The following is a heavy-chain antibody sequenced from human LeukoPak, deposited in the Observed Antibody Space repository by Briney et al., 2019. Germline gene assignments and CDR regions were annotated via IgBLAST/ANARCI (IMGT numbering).Heavy chain of an antibody. CDR3: ARQFNTYYYGSGSHDAFDI. V-gene: IGHV1-2*02. D-gene: IGHD3-10*01. CDR2: ITPYSGGT. Sequence: GASVKVSCKASGYTFTDYYIHWVRQAPGQGLEWMGWITPYSGGTDYAQKFQGRVTMTMDTSISTVYMELSRLRSDDTAVYYRARQFNTYYYGSGSHDAFDIWGQGTDVTVS. J-gene: IGHJ3*02. CDR1: GYTFTDYY.